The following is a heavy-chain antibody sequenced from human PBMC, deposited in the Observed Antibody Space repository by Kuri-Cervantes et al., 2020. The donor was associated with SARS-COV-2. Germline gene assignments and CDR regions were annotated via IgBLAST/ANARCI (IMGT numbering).Heavy chain of an antibody. CDR2: VSAYNGNT. V-gene: IGHV1-18*04. Sequence: SVKVSWKASGYTLTSYRISWVRQAPGQELEWMGWVSAYNGNTNYAQKLQGRVTMTTDTSTSTTYMELRSLRSDDTAVYYCTRPLFYSSSPYYFDYWGQGTLVTVSS. CDR1: GYTLTSYR. J-gene: IGHJ4*02. CDR3: TRPLFYSSSPYYFDY. D-gene: IGHD6-13*01.